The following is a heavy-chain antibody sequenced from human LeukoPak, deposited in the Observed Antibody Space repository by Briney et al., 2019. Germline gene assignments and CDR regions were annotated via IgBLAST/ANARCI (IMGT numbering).Heavy chain of an antibody. CDR1: GGSISSYY. CDR3: AGDRDLIESSSWDRDNWFDP. V-gene: IGHV4-59*01. J-gene: IGHJ5*02. D-gene: IGHD6-13*01. Sequence: RTSETLSLTCTVSGGSISSYYWSWIRQPPGKGLEWIGYIYYSGSTNSNPSLKSRVTISIDTSKNQFSLKLSSVTAADTAVYYCAGDRDLIESSSWDRDNWFDPWGQGTLVTVSS. CDR2: IYYSGST.